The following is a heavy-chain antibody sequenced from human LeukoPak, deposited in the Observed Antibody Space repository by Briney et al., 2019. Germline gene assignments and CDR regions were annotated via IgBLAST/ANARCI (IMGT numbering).Heavy chain of an antibody. CDR3: AKLAYDASGSSRPSFYI. J-gene: IGHJ3*02. CDR1: GFNFMGYG. V-gene: IGHV3-30*18. Sequence: GTSLRLSCAASGFNFMGYGMPGVRQAPGKGLEWGTFISYDGSKKNDSDSVKGRFTISRDNSETTLFLQMSSLRAEDTAVYYCAKLAYDASGSSRPSFYIWGQGTMVTVSS. D-gene: IGHD3-22*01. CDR2: ISYDGSKK.